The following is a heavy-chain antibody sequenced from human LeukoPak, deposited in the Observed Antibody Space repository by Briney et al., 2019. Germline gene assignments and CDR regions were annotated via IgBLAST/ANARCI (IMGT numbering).Heavy chain of an antibody. Sequence: SETLSLTCTVSGGSISSYYWSWIRQPPGKGLEWIGYIYYSGGTNYNPSLKSRVTISVDTSKNQFSLKLSSVTAADTAVYYCARDRGQLGIDYWGQGTLVTVSS. V-gene: IGHV4-59*01. D-gene: IGHD6-13*01. J-gene: IGHJ4*02. CDR2: IYYSGGT. CDR3: ARDRGQLGIDY. CDR1: GGSISSYY.